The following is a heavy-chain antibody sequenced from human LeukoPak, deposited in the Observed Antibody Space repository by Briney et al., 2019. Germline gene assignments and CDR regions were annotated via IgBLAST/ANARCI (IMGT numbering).Heavy chain of an antibody. V-gene: IGHV1-69*13. CDR2: IIPIFGTA. CDR3: ARCGIWYSSGWLDY. D-gene: IGHD6-19*01. J-gene: IGHJ4*02. CDR1: GGTFSSYA. Sequence: ASMKVSCKASGGTFSSYAISWVRQAPGQGLEWMGGIIPIFGTANYAQKFQGRVTITADESTSTAYMELSSLRSEDTDVYYCARCGIWYSSGWLDYWGQGTLVTVSS.